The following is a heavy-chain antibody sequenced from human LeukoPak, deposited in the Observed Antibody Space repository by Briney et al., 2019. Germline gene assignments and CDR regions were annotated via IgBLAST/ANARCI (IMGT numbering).Heavy chain of an antibody. CDR2: IKQDGDEK. CDR3: ARDHRGYQLPQLNSYYYMDV. Sequence: GGSLRLSCAASGFTFSSYFMNWVRQAPGKGLEWVANIKQDGDEKYYVDSVKGRFTISYDSAKNSLYLQMNSLRAEDTAMYYCARDHRGYQLPQLNSYYYMDVWGKGTTVTVS. V-gene: IGHV3-7*01. J-gene: IGHJ6*03. D-gene: IGHD2-2*01. CDR1: GFTFSSYF.